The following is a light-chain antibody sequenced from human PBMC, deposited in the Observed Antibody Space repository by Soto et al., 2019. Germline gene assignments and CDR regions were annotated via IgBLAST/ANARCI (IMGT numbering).Light chain of an antibody. CDR2: AAS. J-gene: IGKJ2*01. CDR1: QGISSY. Sequence: DIQLTQSPSFLSASVGDRVTITCRASQGISSYLAWYQQKPGKAPKLLISAASALQSGVPSRFSGSGSETEFTLTISSLQPEDFATYYCQQLNSYPMYTFGQGTKLEIK. CDR3: QQLNSYPMYT. V-gene: IGKV1-9*01.